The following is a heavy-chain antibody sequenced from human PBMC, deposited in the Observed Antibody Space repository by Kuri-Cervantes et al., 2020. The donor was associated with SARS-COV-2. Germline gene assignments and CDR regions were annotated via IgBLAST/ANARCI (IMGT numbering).Heavy chain of an antibody. CDR3: ARVKQNDFQAFDY. V-gene: IGHV1-8*03. Sequence: ASVKVSCKASGYTFTSYDINWVRQATGQGLEWMGWMNPNSGNTGYAQKFQGRVTITRGTSITTAYMELSRLRFDDTAVYYCARVKQNDFQAFDYWGQGTLVTVSS. CDR1: GYTFTSYD. J-gene: IGHJ4*02. CDR2: MNPNSGNT. D-gene: IGHD3-3*01.